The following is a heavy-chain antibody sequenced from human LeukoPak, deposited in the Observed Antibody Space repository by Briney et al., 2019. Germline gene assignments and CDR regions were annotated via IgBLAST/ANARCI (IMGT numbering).Heavy chain of an antibody. CDR3: ARRGGGYDSYYCDY. CDR2: IYTSGST. CDR1: GGSISSYY. Sequence: SETLSLTCTVSGGSISSYYWSWIRQPPGKGLEWIGYIYTSGSTNYNPSLKSRVTISVDTSKNQFSLKLSSVTAADTAVYYCARRGGGYDSYYCDYWGQGTLVTVSS. D-gene: IGHD5-12*01. J-gene: IGHJ4*02. V-gene: IGHV4-4*09.